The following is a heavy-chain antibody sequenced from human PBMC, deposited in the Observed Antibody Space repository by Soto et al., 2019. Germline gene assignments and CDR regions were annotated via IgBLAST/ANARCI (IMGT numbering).Heavy chain of an antibody. CDR1: GYTFTSYG. CDR3: GRVLVCGGACPYYFAS. D-gene: IGHD2-21*02. CDR2: ISAYNGNT. J-gene: IGHJ4*02. V-gene: IGHV1-18*01. Sequence: QVQLVQSGAEVKKPGASVKVSCKASGYTFTSYGISWVRQAPGQGLEWMGWISAYNGNTNYAQKLQGRVTMTTDTSPGQAYMELGGLGSDETAGYYCGRVLVCGGACPYYFASWGQGTLVPVPS.